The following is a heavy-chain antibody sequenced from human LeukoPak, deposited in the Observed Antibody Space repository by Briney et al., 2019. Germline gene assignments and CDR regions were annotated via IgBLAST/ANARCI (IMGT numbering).Heavy chain of an antibody. CDR1: GGSISSGSYY. Sequence: SETLSLTCTVSGGSISSGSYYWSWIRQPAGKGLEWIGRIYTSGSTNYNPSLKSRVTISVDTSKNQFSLKLSSVTAADTAVYYCARDLLYWFDPWGQGTLVTVSS. CDR2: IYTSGST. CDR3: ARDLLYWFDP. J-gene: IGHJ5*02. V-gene: IGHV4-61*02.